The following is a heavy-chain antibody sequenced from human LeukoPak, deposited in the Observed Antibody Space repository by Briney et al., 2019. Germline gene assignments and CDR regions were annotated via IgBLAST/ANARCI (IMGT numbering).Heavy chain of an antibody. CDR2: ISSSSSYI. Sequence: PGGSLRLSCAASGFTFSSYSMNWVRQAPGKGLEWVSSISSSSSYIYYADSVKGRFTISRDNAKNSLYLQMNSLRAEDTAVYYCARGSSSWPYYYNLDVWGQGTTVTVS. CDR1: GFTFSSYS. CDR3: ARGSSSWPYYYNLDV. V-gene: IGHV3-21*01. D-gene: IGHD6-6*01. J-gene: IGHJ6*02.